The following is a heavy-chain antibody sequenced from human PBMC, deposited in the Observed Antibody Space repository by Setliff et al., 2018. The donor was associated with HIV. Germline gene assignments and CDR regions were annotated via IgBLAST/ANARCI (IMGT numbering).Heavy chain of an antibody. CDR2: IIPSSGGT. CDR3: ASKVYCTNGVCLDAFDI. D-gene: IGHD2-8*01. V-gene: IGHV1-2*06. J-gene: IGHJ3*02. CDR1: GYTFTGYY. Sequence: ASVKVSCKASGYTFTGYYIHWVRQAPGQGLEWMGRIIPSSGGTNYAQKFQGRVTMTRDTSISTAYMELSRLRSDDTAVYYCASKVYCTNGVCLDAFDIWGQGTMVT.